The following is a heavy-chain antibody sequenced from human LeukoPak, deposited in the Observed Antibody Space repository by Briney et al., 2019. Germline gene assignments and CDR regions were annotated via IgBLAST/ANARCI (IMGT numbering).Heavy chain of an antibody. CDR3: ARGWAVSGRSLDY. J-gene: IGHJ4*02. V-gene: IGHV4-34*01. CDR1: GGSFSGYY. D-gene: IGHD6-19*01. Sequence: KPSETLSLTCAVYGGSFSGYYWSWIRQPPGKGLEWIGYISHSGSTYYNPSLKSRVTISVDRSKNHFSLMLSSVTAADTAVYYCARGWAVSGRSLDYWGQGTLVTVSS. CDR2: ISHSGST.